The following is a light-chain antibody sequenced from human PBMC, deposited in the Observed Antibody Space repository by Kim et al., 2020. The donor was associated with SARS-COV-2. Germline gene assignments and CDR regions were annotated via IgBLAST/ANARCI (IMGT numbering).Light chain of an antibody. Sequence: ELVMTQSPATLSVSPGERATLSCRASQSVSSNLVWYQQKPGQAPRLLIYYASTRATGFPARFSGSVSGTEFTLTISSLQSEDFAVYYCHQYDNWPLTFGQGTKVDIK. V-gene: IGKV3-15*01. CDR3: HQYDNWPLT. CDR1: QSVSSN. CDR2: YAS. J-gene: IGKJ1*01.